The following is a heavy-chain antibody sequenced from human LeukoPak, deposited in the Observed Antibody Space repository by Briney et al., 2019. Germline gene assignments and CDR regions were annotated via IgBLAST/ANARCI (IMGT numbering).Heavy chain of an antibody. V-gene: IGHV5-51*01. CDR3: AGRLGERLYSNNDAFDS. CDR2: IYPGDSDT. CDR1: GYTFAKYW. Sequence: PGESLKISCQASGYTFAKYWIGWVRQMPGKGLEWMGIIYPGDSDTRYGPSFQGQVTISVDKSINTAYLQWIRLKASDTAMYYCAGRLGERLYSNNDAFDSWGQGTLVTVSS. J-gene: IGHJ4*02. D-gene: IGHD4-11*01.